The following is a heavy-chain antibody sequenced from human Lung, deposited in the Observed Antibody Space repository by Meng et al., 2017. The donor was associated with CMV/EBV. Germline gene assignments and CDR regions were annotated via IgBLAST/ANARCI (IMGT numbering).Heavy chain of an antibody. CDR3: ARIERRRILKYCGSDCSTTDY. D-gene: IGHD2-21*02. CDR1: VGPFSSSNL. CDR2: IYHSGST. J-gene: IGHJ4*02. Sequence: QVQLQDSGPGLVKASGTLSLTCCGSVGPFSSSNLWTWVRQVPGKGLEWIGEIYHSGSTNYTPSLKSRVTISVDKFKNQFSLKLGSVTAADTAVYYCARIERRRILKYCGSDCSTTDYWGQGTLVTVSS. V-gene: IGHV4-4*02.